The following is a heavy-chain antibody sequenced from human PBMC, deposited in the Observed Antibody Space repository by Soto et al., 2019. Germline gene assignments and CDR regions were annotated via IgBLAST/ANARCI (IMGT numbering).Heavy chain of an antibody. J-gene: IGHJ4*02. Sequence: PVGSLRLSCAASGFTFSSYSMNWVRQAPGKGLEWVSSISSSSSYIYYADSVKGRFTISRDNAKNSLYLQMNSLRAEDTAVYYCARDVGSGFDYWGQGTLVTVSS. CDR3: ARDVGSGFDY. CDR2: ISSSSSYI. V-gene: IGHV3-21*01. CDR1: GFTFSSYS. D-gene: IGHD6-19*01.